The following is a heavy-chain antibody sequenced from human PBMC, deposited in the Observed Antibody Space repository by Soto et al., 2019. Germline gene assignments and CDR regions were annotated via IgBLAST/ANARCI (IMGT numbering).Heavy chain of an antibody. V-gene: IGHV3-48*02. J-gene: IGHJ4*02. CDR3: TTDPHGDLDFDY. D-gene: IGHD4-17*01. Sequence: EVRLVESGGDFVQPGGSLRLSCAASGVSFSFNYYGMNWVRQAPVEALEWVAHISTSGTDTIDADSVKGRFTISRDSAKNSLYLQMNSLSDEDTAVYYCTTDPHGDLDFDYWGQGTPVTVSS. CDR1: GVSFSFNYYG. CDR2: ISTSGTDT.